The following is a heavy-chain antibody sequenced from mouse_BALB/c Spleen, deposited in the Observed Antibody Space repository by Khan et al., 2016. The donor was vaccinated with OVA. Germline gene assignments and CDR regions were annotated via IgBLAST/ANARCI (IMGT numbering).Heavy chain of an antibody. CDR3: ARWFAY. J-gene: IGHJ3*01. CDR2: ISYSGGT. V-gene: IGHV3-2*02. CDR1: GYSITSDYA. Sequence: VQLKESGPGLVKPSQSLSLTCTVTGYSITSDYAWNWIRQFPGNKLEWMGYISYSGGTSYLPSLKSRISITRDTSKNQFFLQLNSVTTEDSATYYGARWFAYWGQGTLVTVS.